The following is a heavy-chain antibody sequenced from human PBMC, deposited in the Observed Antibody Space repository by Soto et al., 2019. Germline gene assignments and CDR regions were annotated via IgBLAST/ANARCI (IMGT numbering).Heavy chain of an antibody. CDR2: ISAGNGNT. J-gene: IGHJ4*01. V-gene: IGHV1-3*01. D-gene: IGHD6-13*01. CDR3: ARISMPPPAGSFYYVY. CDR1: GYTFASYT. Sequence: ASVNVSCKSSGYTFASYTLHWVRQAPGQRFECLGWISAGNGNTKSSQKFQDRVTFDRNTSSSTVSMELNSLRSEDTAIYYCARISMPPPAGSFYYVYWGEGAVVTIYS.